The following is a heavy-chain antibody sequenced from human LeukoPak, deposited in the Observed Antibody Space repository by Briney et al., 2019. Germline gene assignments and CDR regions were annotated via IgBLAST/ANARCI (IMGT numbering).Heavy chain of an antibody. CDR3: ARVKSQEGTMVREVLGY. V-gene: IGHV1-46*01. D-gene: IGHD3-10*01. CDR2: INPSGGST. CDR1: GYTYTSYY. Sequence: VASVNVSCKASGYTYTSYYMHWVRQAPGQGLEWVGIINPSGGSTSYAQKFQGRVTMTRDTSTSTVYMELSSLRSEDTAVYYCARVKSQEGTMVREVLGYWGQGTLVTVSS. J-gene: IGHJ4*02.